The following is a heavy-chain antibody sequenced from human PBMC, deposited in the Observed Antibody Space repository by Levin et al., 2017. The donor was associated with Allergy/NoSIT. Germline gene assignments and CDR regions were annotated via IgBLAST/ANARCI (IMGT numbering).Heavy chain of an antibody. J-gene: IGHJ4*02. D-gene: IGHD4-11*01. CDR3: ARRLPPDY. CDR2: SNPDSGGT. CDR1: GYTFTGYY. Sequence: ASVKVSCKASGYTFTGYYMHWVRQAPGQGLEWMGWSNPDSGGTKYAQKFQGRVTMTLDTAISTAYMELSSLRSDDTAVYYCARRLPPDYWGQGTLVTVSS. V-gene: IGHV1-2*02.